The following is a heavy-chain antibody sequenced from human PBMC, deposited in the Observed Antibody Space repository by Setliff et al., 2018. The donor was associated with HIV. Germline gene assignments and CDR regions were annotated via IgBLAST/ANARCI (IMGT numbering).Heavy chain of an antibody. CDR3: ARVSKTYWYSIPRDYYHHMDV. Sequence: SETLSLTCAVSGYSISSGYYWGWIRQPPGKGLEWIGYIYYSGSTYYNPSLKSRVTISVDTSKNQFSLKLSSVSAADTAVYYCARVSKTYWYSIPRDYYHHMDVWGKGTTVTVSS. D-gene: IGHD2-8*02. CDR2: IYYSGST. J-gene: IGHJ6*03. V-gene: IGHV4-38-2*01. CDR1: GYSISSGYY.